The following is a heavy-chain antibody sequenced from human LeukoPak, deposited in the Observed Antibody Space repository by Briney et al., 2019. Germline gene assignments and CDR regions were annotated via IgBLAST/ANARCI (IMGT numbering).Heavy chain of an antibody. CDR3: ARVPLTGTTGE. CDR1: GGSFSGYY. J-gene: IGHJ4*02. V-gene: IGHV4-34*01. CDR2: INHSGGT. Sequence: PSETLSLTCAVYGGSFSGYYWSWIRQPPGKGLEWIGEINHSGGTNYNPSLKSRVTISVDTSKNQFSLKLSSVTAADTAVYYCARVPLTGTTGEWGQGTLVTVSS. D-gene: IGHD1-7*01.